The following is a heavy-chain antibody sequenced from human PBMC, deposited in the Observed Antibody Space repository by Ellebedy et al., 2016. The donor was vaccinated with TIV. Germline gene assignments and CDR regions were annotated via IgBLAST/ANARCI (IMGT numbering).Heavy chain of an antibody. CDR1: GFPVSSNY. D-gene: IGHD6-19*01. J-gene: IGHJ4*02. Sequence: GESLKISCQPSGFPVSSNYMSWVRQAPGKALACFSVIYSAGRTYYTDSVKRRFTISRDNAKNSLLMQMNSLNDEDTAVYYSVRYVWFGSGWYTGYFDCWGQGTLVTVSS. CDR3: VRYVWFGSGWYTGYFDC. V-gene: IGHV3-66*01. CDR2: IYSAGRT.